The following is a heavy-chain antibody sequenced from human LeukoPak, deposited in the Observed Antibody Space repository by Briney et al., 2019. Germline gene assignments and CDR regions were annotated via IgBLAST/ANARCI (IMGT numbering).Heavy chain of an antibody. D-gene: IGHD3-3*01. Sequence: SETLSLTCTVSGGSMSTYYWSWIRQPPGKGLEWIGYIYYSGSTNYNPSLKSRVTISLDRSKKKFSLKLTSVTAADTAVYFCARGAEYYAIWRGYAGYSDYWGQGISVTVSS. J-gene: IGHJ4*02. CDR2: IYYSGST. V-gene: IGHV4-59*08. CDR3: ARGAEYYAIWRGYAGYSDY. CDR1: GGSMSTYY.